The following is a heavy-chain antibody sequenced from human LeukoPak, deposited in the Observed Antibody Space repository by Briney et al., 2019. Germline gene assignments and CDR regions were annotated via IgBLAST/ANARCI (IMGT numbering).Heavy chain of an antibody. J-gene: IGHJ6*02. CDR2: INPNSGGT. Sequence: ASVKVSCKASGYTFTGYYIHWVRQAPGQGLEWMGWINPNSGGTNYAQKFQGRVTLTSDTSISTAYMELSLLTSDDTAIYYCARGLRIINGLDVWGQGTTVIVSS. CDR1: GYTFTGYY. D-gene: IGHD2-15*01. V-gene: IGHV1-2*02. CDR3: ARGLRIINGLDV.